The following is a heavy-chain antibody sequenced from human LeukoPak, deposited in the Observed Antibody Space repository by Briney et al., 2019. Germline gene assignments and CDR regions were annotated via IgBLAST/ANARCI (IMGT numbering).Heavy chain of an antibody. CDR1: GFTFDDYA. V-gene: IGHV3-9*01. CDR3: AKGDSSSWPDGFDI. CDR2: ISWNSGSI. Sequence: GRSLRLSCAASGFTFDDYAMHWVRQAPGKGLEWVSGISWNSGSIGYADSVKGRFTISRDNAKNSLYLQMNSLRAEDTALYYCAKGDSSSWPDGFDIWGQGTMVTVSS. D-gene: IGHD6-13*01. J-gene: IGHJ3*02.